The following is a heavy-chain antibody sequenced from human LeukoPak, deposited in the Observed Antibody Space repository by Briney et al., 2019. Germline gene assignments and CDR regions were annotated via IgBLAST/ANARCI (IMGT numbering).Heavy chain of an antibody. V-gene: IGHV3-21*05. J-gene: IGHJ4*02. CDR1: GFTFSSYE. D-gene: IGHD6-19*01. Sequence: GGSLRLSCAASGFTFSSYEMNWVRQAPGKGLEWVSYISSSSSYIYYADSVKGRFTISRDNAKNSLYLQMNSLRAEDTAVYYCARDQNGWDFDYWGQGTLVTVSS. CDR3: ARDQNGWDFDY. CDR2: ISSSSSYI.